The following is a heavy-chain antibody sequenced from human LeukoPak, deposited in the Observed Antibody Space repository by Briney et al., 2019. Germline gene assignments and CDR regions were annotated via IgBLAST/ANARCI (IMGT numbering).Heavy chain of an antibody. V-gene: IGHV1-69*01. CDR3: ARLSEDGYEDY. CDR1: GGTFSSYA. J-gene: IGHJ4*02. CDR2: IIPIFGTA. D-gene: IGHD5-24*01. Sequence: RASVKVSCKASGGTFSSYAISWVRQAPGQGLEWVGGIIPIFGTANYAQKFQGRVTITADESTSTAYMELSSLRSEDTAVYYCARLSEDGYEDYWGQGTLVTVSS.